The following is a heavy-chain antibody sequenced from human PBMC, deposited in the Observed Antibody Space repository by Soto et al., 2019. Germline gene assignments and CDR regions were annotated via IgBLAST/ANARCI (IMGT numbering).Heavy chain of an antibody. CDR3: AHVYWAASGTRYYFDY. CDR1: GFSFSTDGMG. Sequence: QITLKESGPTLVKPTQTLTLTCTFSGFSFSTDGMGVGWIRQPPGKALEWLALIYWDDDKRFSPSLKSRLTITKVGSRNPVVLTLTNMDPADTGTYYCAHVYWAASGTRYYFDYWGQGTLVTVSS. J-gene: IGHJ4*02. D-gene: IGHD1-7*01. V-gene: IGHV2-5*02. CDR2: IYWDDDK.